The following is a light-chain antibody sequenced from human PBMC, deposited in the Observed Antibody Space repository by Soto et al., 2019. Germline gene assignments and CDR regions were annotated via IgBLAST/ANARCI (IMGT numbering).Light chain of an antibody. J-gene: IGLJ3*02. V-gene: IGLV1-44*01. Sequence: VLTQPPSASGTPGQRVTISCSGSSSNIGSNTVNWYQQLPGTAPKLLIYSNNQRPSGVPDRFSGSKSGTSASLAISGLQSEDGADYYCAAWDDSLNGFWVFGGGTKLTVL. CDR3: AAWDDSLNGFWV. CDR2: SNN. CDR1: SSNIGSNT.